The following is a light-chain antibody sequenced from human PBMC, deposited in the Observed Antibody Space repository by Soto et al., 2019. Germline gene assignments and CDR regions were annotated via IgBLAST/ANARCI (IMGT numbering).Light chain of an antibody. V-gene: IGLV2-14*01. Sequence: QSALTQPASVSGSPGQSITISCTGTSSDVGGYNSVSWFQQHPSKAPKLIIYEVSHRTSRVSIRFSGSKSGNTASLTISGLQAEDGADYYCNSYRHSTTLVFGPGTKLPVL. CDR2: EVS. J-gene: IGLJ1*01. CDR1: SSDVGGYNS. CDR3: NSYRHSTTLV.